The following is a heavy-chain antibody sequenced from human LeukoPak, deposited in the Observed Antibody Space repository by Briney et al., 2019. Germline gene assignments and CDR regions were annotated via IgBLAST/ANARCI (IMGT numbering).Heavy chain of an antibody. V-gene: IGHV3-64D*09. CDR1: GFTFSSYA. D-gene: IGHD1-26*01. J-gene: IGHJ4*02. CDR3: VKVGIVGATTGYFDY. Sequence: GGSLRLSCSASGFTFSSYAMHWVRQAPGKGLEYVSAISSNGGSTYYADSVKGRFTISRDNSKNALYLQMSSLRAEDTAVYYCVKVGIVGATTGYFDYWGQGTLVTVSS. CDR2: ISSNGGST.